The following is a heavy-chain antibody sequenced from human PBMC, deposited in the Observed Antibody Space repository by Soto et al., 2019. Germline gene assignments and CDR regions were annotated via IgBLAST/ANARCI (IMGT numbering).Heavy chain of an antibody. CDR2: IDPSDSYT. CDR3: ASAYSSSPVRGAFDI. V-gene: IGHV5-10-1*01. Sequence: GESLKISCKGSGYSFTSYWISWVRQMPGKGLEWMGRIDPSDSYTNYSPSFQGHVTISADKSISTAYLQWSSLKASDTAMYYCASAYSSSPVRGAFDIWGQGTMVTVSS. D-gene: IGHD6-13*01. J-gene: IGHJ3*02. CDR1: GYSFTSYW.